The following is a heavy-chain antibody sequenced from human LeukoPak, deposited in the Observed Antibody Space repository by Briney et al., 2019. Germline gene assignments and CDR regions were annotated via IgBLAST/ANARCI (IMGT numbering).Heavy chain of an antibody. CDR3: ARDPGTYSSSWFDY. J-gene: IGHJ4*02. V-gene: IGHV4-39*02. CDR1: GGSISSSSYY. CDR2: IYYSGST. Sequence: SETLSLTCTVSGGSISSSSYYWGWIRQPPGKGLEWIGSIYYSGSTYYNPSLKSRVTISVDTSKNQFSLKLSSVTAADTAVYYCARDPGTYSSSWFDYWGQGTLVTVSS. D-gene: IGHD6-13*01.